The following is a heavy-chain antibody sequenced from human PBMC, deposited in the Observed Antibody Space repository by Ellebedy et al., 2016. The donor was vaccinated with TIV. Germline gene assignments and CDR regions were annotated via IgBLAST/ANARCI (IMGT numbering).Heavy chain of an antibody. J-gene: IGHJ4*02. Sequence: SVKVSXKASGGTFSSYSISWVRQAPGQGLEWMGGIIPIFGTANYAQKFQGRVTITADESTSTAYMELSSLRSEDTAVYYCARDTPGADTAMYYFDYWGQGTLVTVSS. CDR3: ARDTPGADTAMYYFDY. V-gene: IGHV1-69*13. CDR2: IIPIFGTA. D-gene: IGHD5-18*01. CDR1: GGTFSSYS.